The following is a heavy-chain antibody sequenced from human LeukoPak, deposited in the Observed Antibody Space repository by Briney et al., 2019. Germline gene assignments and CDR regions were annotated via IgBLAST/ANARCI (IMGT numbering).Heavy chain of an antibody. J-gene: IGHJ5*01. V-gene: IGHV3-23*01. Sequence: GGSLRLSCATSGFTFGTYAMSWVRQGPGKGLEWVARISNAAGTTNYADSVRGRFTISRDSSQNTLYLQMSSLRVEDTAEYYCAKDGLRGYDFDSWGQGTLVIVSS. CDR1: GFTFGTYA. D-gene: IGHD5-12*01. CDR3: AKDGLRGYDFDS. CDR2: ISNAAGTT.